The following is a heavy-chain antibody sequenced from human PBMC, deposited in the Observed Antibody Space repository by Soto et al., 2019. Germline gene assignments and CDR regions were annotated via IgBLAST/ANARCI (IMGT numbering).Heavy chain of an antibody. D-gene: IGHD4-17*01. CDR2: ISYDGTNK. Sequence: PGGSLRLSCVASGFTFGSYGMHWVRQAPGKGLEWVAVISYDGTNKYYTDSVKGRFTISRDNSKNTLFLQMNSLTAEDTAVYYCAQVPRYTVTPPDDYWGQGTLVTVSS. CDR1: GFTFGSYG. J-gene: IGHJ4*02. V-gene: IGHV3-30*18. CDR3: AQVPRYTVTPPDDY.